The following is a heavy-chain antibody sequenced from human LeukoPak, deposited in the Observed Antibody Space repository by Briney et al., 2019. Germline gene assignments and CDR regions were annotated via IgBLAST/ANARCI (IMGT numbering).Heavy chain of an antibody. D-gene: IGHD2-2*01. Sequence: SETLSLTCTVSGGSISSSSYYWGWIRQPPGKGLEWVGSIYYSGSTYYNPSLKSRVTISVDTSKNQFPLKLSSVTAADTAVYYCARVREYQLQTRIDSPYYYYMDVWGKGTTVTVSS. CDR3: ARVREYQLQTRIDSPYYYYMDV. J-gene: IGHJ6*03. V-gene: IGHV4-39*06. CDR1: GGSISSSSYY. CDR2: IYYSGST.